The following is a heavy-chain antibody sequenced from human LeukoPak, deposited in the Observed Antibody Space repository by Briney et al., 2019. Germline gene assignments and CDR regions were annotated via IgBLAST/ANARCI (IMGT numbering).Heavy chain of an antibody. CDR2: ISAYNGNT. J-gene: IGHJ4*02. CDR3: ARTPRGSNLDY. Sequence: GASVKVSCKASGYTFTSYGISWVRQAPGQGLEWMGWISAYNGNTNYAQKLQGRVTMTRDTSISTAYMELSSLRSDDTAVYYCARTPRGSNLDYWGQGILVTVSS. CDR1: GYTFTSYG. V-gene: IGHV1-18*01. D-gene: IGHD3-10*01.